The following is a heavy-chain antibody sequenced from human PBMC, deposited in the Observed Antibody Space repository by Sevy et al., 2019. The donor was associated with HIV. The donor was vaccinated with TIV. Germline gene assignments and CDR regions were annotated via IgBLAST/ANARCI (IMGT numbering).Heavy chain of an antibody. Sequence: ASVKVSCKVSGYTLTELSMHWVRQAPGKGLEWMGGFDPEDGETIYAQKFQGRVTMTEDTSTDTAYMELSSLRSEDTAVYYCATDTAREGSRNAAFDIWGQGTMVTVSS. CDR1: GYTLTELS. D-gene: IGHD1-26*01. CDR2: FDPEDGET. CDR3: ATDTAREGSRNAAFDI. J-gene: IGHJ3*02. V-gene: IGHV1-24*01.